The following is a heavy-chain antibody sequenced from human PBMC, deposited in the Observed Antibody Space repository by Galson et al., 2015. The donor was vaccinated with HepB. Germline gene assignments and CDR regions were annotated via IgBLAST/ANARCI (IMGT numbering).Heavy chain of an antibody. V-gene: IGHV1-8*01. CDR2: MNPNSDNT. CDR3: ARVDISVAGGRRFDP. D-gene: IGHD6-19*01. CDR1: GYTFTSYD. Sequence: SVKVSCKASGYTFTSYDINWVRQATGQGLEWMGWMNPNSDNTGYAQKFQGRVTMTRNTSISTAYMELRSLKPEDTAIYYCARVDISVAGGRRFDPWGQRTLVTVSS. J-gene: IGHJ5*02.